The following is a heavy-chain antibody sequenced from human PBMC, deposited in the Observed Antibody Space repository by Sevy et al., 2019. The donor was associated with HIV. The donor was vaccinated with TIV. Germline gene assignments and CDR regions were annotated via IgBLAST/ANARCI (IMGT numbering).Heavy chain of an antibody. J-gene: IGHJ4*02. D-gene: IGHD2-8*01. CDR2: IKEDGSAK. Sequence: GGSLRLSCAASGFTFTTYWMTWVRQAPGQGLEWVANIKEDGSAKYYVDSVKGRFTISRDNAKNSLYLQMNNLRPEDTAVYYCAREGCTKPHDYWGQGTLVTVSS. CDR3: AREGCTKPHDY. V-gene: IGHV3-7*03. CDR1: GFTFTTYW.